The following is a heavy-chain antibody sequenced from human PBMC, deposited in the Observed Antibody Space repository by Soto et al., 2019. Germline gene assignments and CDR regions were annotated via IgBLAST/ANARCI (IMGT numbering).Heavy chain of an antibody. CDR1: GGSISGYY. Sequence: QVQLQESGPGLVKPSETLSLTCTVSGGSISGYYWSWIRQPPGKGLEWIGYMYYSGSASYNPSLKGRVTMSVDTSNNQFSLKLSSVTAADTAVYYCARLSGDYVPWDYWGQGTLVTVSS. D-gene: IGHD4-17*01. V-gene: IGHV4-59*08. CDR3: ARLSGDYVPWDY. CDR2: MYYSGSA. J-gene: IGHJ4*02.